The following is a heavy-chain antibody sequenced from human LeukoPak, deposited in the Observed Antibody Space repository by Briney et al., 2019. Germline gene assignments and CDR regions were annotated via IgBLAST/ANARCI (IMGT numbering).Heavy chain of an antibody. CDR2: IYPGDSDT. V-gene: IGHV5-51*01. Sequence: GESLQISCKGSGYSFTNYWIGWVRQMPGKGLEWMGIIYPGDSDTRYSPSFQGQVTISADKSISTAYLQWSSLKASDTAMYYCARRGYYVSSGYWGFFDYWGQGTLVTVSS. J-gene: IGHJ4*02. D-gene: IGHD3-22*01. CDR1: GYSFTNYW. CDR3: ARRGYYVSSGYWGFFDY.